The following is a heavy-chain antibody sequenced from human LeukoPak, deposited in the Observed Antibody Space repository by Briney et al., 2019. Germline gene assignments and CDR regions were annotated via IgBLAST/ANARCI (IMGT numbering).Heavy chain of an antibody. CDR1: GYSFPTYW. J-gene: IGHJ4*02. CDR2: IYPDESNI. D-gene: IGHD2-2*03. Sequence: GESLKISCKGSGYSFPTYWIAWVRQMPGKGLEWMGIIYPDESNIRYRPSFQGQVTISADKSISTAYLQRSSLKASDTAMYYCARPPSRGYSSSFEYWGQGTLVTVSS. CDR3: ARPPSRGYSSSFEY. V-gene: IGHV5-51*01.